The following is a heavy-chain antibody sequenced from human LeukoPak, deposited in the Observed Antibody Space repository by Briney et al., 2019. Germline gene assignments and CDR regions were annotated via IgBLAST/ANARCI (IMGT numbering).Heavy chain of an antibody. J-gene: IGHJ5*02. CDR1: GGSISSYY. CDR3: GRALTGYCSSTSCLNWFDP. Sequence: PSETLSLTCTVSGGSISSYYWSWIRQSPGKGLEWIGYIYYSGSTNYNPSLKSRVTISVDTSKNQFSLKLSSVTAADTGVYYCGRALTGYCSSTSCLNWFDPWGQGTLVTVSS. D-gene: IGHD2-2*01. V-gene: IGHV4-59*01. CDR2: IYYSGST.